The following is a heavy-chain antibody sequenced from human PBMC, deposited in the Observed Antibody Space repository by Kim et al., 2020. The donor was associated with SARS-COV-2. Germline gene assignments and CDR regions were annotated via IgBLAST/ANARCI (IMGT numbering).Heavy chain of an antibody. V-gene: IGHV3-30*18. Sequence: GGSLRLSCAASGFTFSSYGMHWVRQAPGKGLEWVAVISYDGSNKYYADSVKGRFTISRDNSKNTLYLQVNSLRAEDTAVYYCAKDMGLQQLDYYYYGMDVWGQGTTVTVSS. CDR2: ISYDGSNK. CDR3: AKDMGLQQLDYYYYGMDV. CDR1: GFTFSSYG. J-gene: IGHJ6*02. D-gene: IGHD6-13*01.